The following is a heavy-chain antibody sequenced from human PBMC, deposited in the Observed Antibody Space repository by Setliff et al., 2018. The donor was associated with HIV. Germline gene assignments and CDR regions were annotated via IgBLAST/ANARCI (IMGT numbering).Heavy chain of an antibody. Sequence: SETLSLTCAVYGAPLNGFFWSWVRQRPERGLEWIGDVNHSGTTNYNPSLKSRVTISVDTSKNQFSLRVKSVTAGDTGLYFCARRRGPMVRGVDPAPSFFFDYWGQGTPVTVSS. V-gene: IGHV4-34*01. CDR3: ARRRGPMVRGVDPAPSFFFDY. D-gene: IGHD3-10*01. CDR1: GAPLNGFF. J-gene: IGHJ4*02. CDR2: VNHSGTT.